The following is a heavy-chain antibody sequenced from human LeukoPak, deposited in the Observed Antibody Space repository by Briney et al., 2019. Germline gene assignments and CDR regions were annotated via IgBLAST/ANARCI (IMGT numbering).Heavy chain of an antibody. CDR3: TKAVYYYYYIDV. Sequence: GGSLRLSCAASGFTFSNYDMHWVRQAPGKGLERVAFIRSGGSGYYADSVKGRFTISRDNSKNTLYLQMNSLRAEDTALYYCTKAVYYYYYIDVWGNGTTVTVSS. V-gene: IGHV3-30*02. J-gene: IGHJ6*03. CDR1: GFTFSNYD. CDR2: IRSGGSG.